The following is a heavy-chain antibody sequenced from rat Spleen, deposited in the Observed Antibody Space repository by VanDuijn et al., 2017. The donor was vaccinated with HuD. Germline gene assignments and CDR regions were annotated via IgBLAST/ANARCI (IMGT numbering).Heavy chain of an antibody. J-gene: IGHJ3*01. D-gene: IGHD1-12*03. V-gene: IGHV5-31*01. Sequence: EVQLVESGGGLVQPGRSLKLSCVTSGFTFTNYWMTWIRQAPGKGLEWVASIAVTVGDTYYPDSVKGRFTISRDNAKSTLYLQMNSLRSEDTATYYCAKRDYDGYYPFAYWGQGTLVTVSS. CDR3: AKRDYDGYYPFAY. CDR2: IAVTVGDT. CDR1: GFTFTNYW.